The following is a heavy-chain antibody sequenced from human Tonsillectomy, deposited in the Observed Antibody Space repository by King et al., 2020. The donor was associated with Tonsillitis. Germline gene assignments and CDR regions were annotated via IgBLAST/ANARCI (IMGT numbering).Heavy chain of an antibody. D-gene: IGHD3-16*01. CDR1: ELTFSNYA. Sequence: VQLVESGGGLVKPGGSLRLSCAASELTFSNYAMNWVRQAPGKGLEWVSSISGSGSFIYYADSLKGRFTVSRDNARNSLYLQMNSLRAEDTAVYYCAGGMEGVMIAFGGVIGIQFWGQGTQVTVSS. CDR2: ISGSGSFI. J-gene: IGHJ4*02. CDR3: AGGMEGVMIAFGGVIGIQF. V-gene: IGHV3-21*01.